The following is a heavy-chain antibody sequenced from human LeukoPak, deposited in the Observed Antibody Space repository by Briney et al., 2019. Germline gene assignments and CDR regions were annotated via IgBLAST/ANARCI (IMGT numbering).Heavy chain of an antibody. CDR2: IYISGST. CDR1: GGSFSSYY. CDR3: ASRYSDL. Sequence: SETLSLTCTVSGGSFSSYYRNWIRQSAGEGLEWIGRIYISGSTNYNPSLKSRVTISVDSSKNQFSLKLSSVTAADSAVYYCASRYSDLWGRGTLVTVSS. V-gene: IGHV4-4*07. J-gene: IGHJ2*01.